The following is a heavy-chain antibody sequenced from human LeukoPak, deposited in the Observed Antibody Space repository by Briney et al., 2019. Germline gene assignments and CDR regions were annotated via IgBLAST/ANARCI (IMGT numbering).Heavy chain of an antibody. Sequence: TGGSLRLSCAASGFTFSSYEMNWVRQAPGKGLEWVSYISSSGSTIYYADSVKGRSTISRDNAKNSLYLQMNSLRAEDTAVYYCARAVGAIYGTDVWGKGTTVTVSS. CDR2: ISSSGSTI. J-gene: IGHJ6*04. CDR3: ARAVGAIYGTDV. CDR1: GFTFSSYE. V-gene: IGHV3-48*03.